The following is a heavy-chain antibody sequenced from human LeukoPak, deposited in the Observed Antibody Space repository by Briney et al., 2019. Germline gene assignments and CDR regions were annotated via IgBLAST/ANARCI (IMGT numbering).Heavy chain of an antibody. D-gene: IGHD3-16*01. CDR2: ISYDGSNK. CDR1: GFTFSSYA. V-gene: IGHV3-30*04. CDR3: AGDILGAFDY. Sequence: GGSLRPSCAASGFTFSSYAMHWVRQAPGKGLEWVAVISYDGSNKYYADSVKGRFTISRDNSKNTLYLQMNSLRAEDTAVYYCAGDILGAFDYWGQGTLVTVSS. J-gene: IGHJ4*02.